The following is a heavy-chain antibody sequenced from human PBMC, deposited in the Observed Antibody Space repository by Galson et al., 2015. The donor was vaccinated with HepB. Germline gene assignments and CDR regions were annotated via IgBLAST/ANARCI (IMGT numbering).Heavy chain of an antibody. D-gene: IGHD3/OR15-3a*01. V-gene: IGHV3-7*03. CDR2: IYRDGSEK. J-gene: IGHJ5*02. CDR3: ARGARYRLILFDH. Sequence: SLRLSCADSEFVFGDYSMSWVRQAPGKGLEWVACIYRDGSEKNYADSVKGRFTISRDNAKNSLFLQMNTLRAEDTAVYYCARGARYRLILFDHWGQVTLVTVSS. CDR1: EFVFGDYS.